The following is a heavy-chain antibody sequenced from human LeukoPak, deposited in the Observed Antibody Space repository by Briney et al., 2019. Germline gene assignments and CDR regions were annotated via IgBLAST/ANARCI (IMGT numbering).Heavy chain of an antibody. CDR3: ARQVGTYYDFWSGYYPFDY. Sequence: SETLSLTCTVSGGSVSSSSYYWGWIRQPPGKGLEWIGSIYYSGSTYYNPSLKSRVTISVDTSKNQFSLKLSSVTAADTAVYCCARQVGTYYDFWSGYYPFDYWGQGTLVTVSS. CDR1: GGSVSSSSYY. V-gene: IGHV4-39*01. CDR2: IYYSGST. J-gene: IGHJ4*02. D-gene: IGHD3-3*01.